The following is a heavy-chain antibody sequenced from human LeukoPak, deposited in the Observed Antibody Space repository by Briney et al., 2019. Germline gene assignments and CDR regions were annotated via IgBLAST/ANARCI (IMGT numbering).Heavy chain of an antibody. CDR3: AKSGAMIVVVPFDY. V-gene: IGHV3-23*01. D-gene: IGHD3-22*01. J-gene: IGHJ4*02. Sequence: GGSLRLSCVASGFTFSSYAMSWVRQAPGKGLEWVSAISGSGGSTYYADSVKGRFTISRDNSKNTLYLQMNSLRAEDTAVYYCAKSGAMIVVVPFDYWGQGTLVTVSS. CDR1: GFTFSSYA. CDR2: ISGSGGST.